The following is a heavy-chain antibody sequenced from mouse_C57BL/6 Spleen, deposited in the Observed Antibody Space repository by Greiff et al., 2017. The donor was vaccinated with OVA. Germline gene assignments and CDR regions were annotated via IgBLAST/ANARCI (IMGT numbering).Heavy chain of an antibody. CDR2: ILPGSGST. CDR3: ARRASITTVVAPYAMDY. Sequence: QVQLQQSGAELMKPGASVKLSCKATGYTFTGYWIEWVKQRPGHGLEWIGEILPGSGSTNYNEKFKGKATFTADTSSNTAYMQLSSLTTEDSAIYYCARRASITTVVAPYAMDYWGQGTSVTVSS. CDR1: GYTFTGYW. D-gene: IGHD1-1*01. J-gene: IGHJ4*01. V-gene: IGHV1-9*01.